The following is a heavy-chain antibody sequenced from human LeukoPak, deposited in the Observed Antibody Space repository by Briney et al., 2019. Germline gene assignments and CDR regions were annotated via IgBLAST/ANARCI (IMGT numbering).Heavy chain of an antibody. CDR1: GGSISDYY. V-gene: IGHV4-4*07. CDR3: ARAPLYSSGWSFDY. Sequence: PSETLSLTCTVSGGSISDYYWSWIGQPAGKGLEGIGRIYAGGSINYNPSLKSRVTMSADTSKNQFSLNLSSVTAADTAVYHCARAPLYSSGWSFDYWGQGTLVTVSS. J-gene: IGHJ4*02. CDR2: IYAGGSI. D-gene: IGHD6-19*01.